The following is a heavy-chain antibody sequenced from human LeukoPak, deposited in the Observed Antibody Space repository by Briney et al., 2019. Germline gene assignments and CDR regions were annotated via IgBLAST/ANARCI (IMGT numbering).Heavy chain of an antibody. Sequence: KPSETLSLTCAVYGGSFSGYYWSWTRQPPGKGLEWIGEINHSGSTNYNPSLKSRVTISVDTSKNQFSLKLSSVTAADTAVYYCARGHSYYDSSGYYYYFDYWGQGTLVTVSS. V-gene: IGHV4-34*01. J-gene: IGHJ4*02. D-gene: IGHD3-22*01. CDR1: GGSFSGYY. CDR2: INHSGST. CDR3: ARGHSYYDSSGYYYYFDY.